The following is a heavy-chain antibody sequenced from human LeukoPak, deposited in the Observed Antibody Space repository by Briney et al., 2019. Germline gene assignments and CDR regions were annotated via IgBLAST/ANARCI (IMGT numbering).Heavy chain of an antibody. CDR3: ARVGYSGSYYY. D-gene: IGHD1-26*01. CDR2: IKQDGSEK. Sequence: GGSLRLSCAASGFTFSSYWMSWVRQAPGKGLEWVANIKQDGSEKYYVDSVKGRFTISRGNAKNSLYLQMNSLRAEDTAVYYCARVGYSGSYYYWGQGTLVTVSS. J-gene: IGHJ4*02. CDR1: GFTFSSYW. V-gene: IGHV3-7*01.